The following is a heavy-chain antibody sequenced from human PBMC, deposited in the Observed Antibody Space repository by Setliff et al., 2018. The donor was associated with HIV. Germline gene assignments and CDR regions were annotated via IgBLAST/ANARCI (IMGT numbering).Heavy chain of an antibody. D-gene: IGHD2-15*01. CDR3: AREHCSGGSCNGFDI. CDR1: GGSISTSY. V-gene: IGHV4-4*09. Sequence: SETLSLTCTVSGGSISTSYWNWIRQPPGKGPEWIAYIYISGTTNYNPSLKSRVTISLDTSRNQFSLKLGSVTAADTAMYYCAREHCSGGSCNGFDIWGQGTMVTV. CDR2: IYISGTT. J-gene: IGHJ3*02.